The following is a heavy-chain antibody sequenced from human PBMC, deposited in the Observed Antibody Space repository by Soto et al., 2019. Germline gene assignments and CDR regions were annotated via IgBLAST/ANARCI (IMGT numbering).Heavy chain of an antibody. CDR2: IYSGGST. CDR3: ASGQWLEDFDY. CDR1: GFTVSSNY. J-gene: IGHJ4*02. Sequence: GSLRLSCAASGFTVSSNYMSWVRQAPGKGLEWVSVIYSGGSTYYADSVKGRFTISRDNSKNTLHLQMNSLRAEDTAVYYCASGQWLEDFDYWGQGTLVTVSS. V-gene: IGHV3-53*01. D-gene: IGHD6-19*01.